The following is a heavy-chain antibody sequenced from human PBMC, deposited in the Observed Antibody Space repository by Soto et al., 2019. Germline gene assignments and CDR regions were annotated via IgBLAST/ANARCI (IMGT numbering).Heavy chain of an antibody. CDR1: GGSFSGYY. V-gene: IGHV4-34*01. Sequence: QVQLQQWGAGLLKPSETLSLTCAVYGGSFSGYYWTWIRQPPGKGLEWIGEINHSGSTNYTPSLKSRVTISVVTSKNQVSLKLSSVTAADTAMYYCVRALELVRAHKALDYWGQGTLVTVSS. CDR2: INHSGST. CDR3: VRALELVRAHKALDY. J-gene: IGHJ4*02. D-gene: IGHD1-26*01.